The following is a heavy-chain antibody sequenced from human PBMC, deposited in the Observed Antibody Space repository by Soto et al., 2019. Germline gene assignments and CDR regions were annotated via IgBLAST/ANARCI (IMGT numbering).Heavy chain of an antibody. CDR1: GYTFTTYG. CDR2: ISAYNGNT. CDR3: ARQEGHIEPMIGEFDF. Sequence: QVQLVQSGPEVKKPGASVMLSCKASGYTFTTYGVRWARQAPGLGLEWMGWISAYNGNTNYAQKFHGRVTMTTDASANTAYLELRSLRSDAPAVYYCARQEGHIEPMIGEFDFWGQGTLVTVSS. D-gene: IGHD3-10*02. V-gene: IGHV1-18*01. J-gene: IGHJ4*02.